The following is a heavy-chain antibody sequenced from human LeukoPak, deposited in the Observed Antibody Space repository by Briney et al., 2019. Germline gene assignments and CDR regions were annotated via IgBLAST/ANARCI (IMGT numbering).Heavy chain of an antibody. CDR3: ARDTYYGDYYFDY. J-gene: IGHJ4*02. D-gene: IGHD4-17*01. CDR1: GFTFTNHP. Sequence: GGSLRLSCAASGFTFTNHPMNWVRQAPGKGLEWVSYIGGDGVAFYADSVKGRFTMSKDDARKSLYLQMNSLRAEDTAVYYCARDTYYGDYYFDYWGQGTLVTVSS. V-gene: IGHV3-69-1*01. CDR2: IGGDGVA.